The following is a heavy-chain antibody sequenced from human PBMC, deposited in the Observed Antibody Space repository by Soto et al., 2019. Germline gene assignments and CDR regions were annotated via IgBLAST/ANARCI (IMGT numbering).Heavy chain of an antibody. CDR2: ISHSGIA. D-gene: IGHD3-10*01. CDR3: ARHSGSGSYSYNYFDP. V-gene: IGHV4-30-2*02. CDR1: GGSISSGAYS. J-gene: IGHJ5*02. Sequence: SETLSLTCAVSGGSISSGAYSWSWIRQPPGKGLEWIGFISHSGIADYNPSLKSRVTISVDTSKNQFSLKLSSVTAADTAVYYCARHSGSGSYSYNYFDPWGQGTQVTVSS.